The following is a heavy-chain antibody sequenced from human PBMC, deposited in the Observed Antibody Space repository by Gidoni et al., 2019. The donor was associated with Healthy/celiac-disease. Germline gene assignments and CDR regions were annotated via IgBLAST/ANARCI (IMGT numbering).Heavy chain of an antibody. CDR1: GYTFTCYY. D-gene: IGHD4-4*01. CDR3: ARADRLQQNYFDY. CDR2: INPNSGGT. Sequence: QVQLVQSGAEVKKPGASVKVSCKASGYTFTCYYMHWVRQAPGKGREWMGWINPNSGGTNYAQKFQGWVTMTRDTSISTAYMELSRLRSDDTAVYYCARADRLQQNYFDYWGQGTLVTVSS. V-gene: IGHV1-2*04. J-gene: IGHJ4*02.